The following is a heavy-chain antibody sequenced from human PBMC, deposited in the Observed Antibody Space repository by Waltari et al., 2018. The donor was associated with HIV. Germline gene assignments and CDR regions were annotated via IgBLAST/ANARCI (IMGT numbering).Heavy chain of an antibody. Sequence: QVQLVQSGAEVKKPGSSVKVSCKASGGTFSSYAISWVRQAPGQGLEWMGRIIPIRGIANYAQKFQGRVTITADKSTSTAYMELSSLRSEDTAVYYCARGHLYVWGSYRYSMWCDPWGQGTLVTVSS. V-gene: IGHV1-69*04. J-gene: IGHJ5*02. CDR2: IIPIRGIA. CDR3: ARGHLYVWGSYRYSMWCDP. CDR1: GGTFSSYA. D-gene: IGHD3-16*02.